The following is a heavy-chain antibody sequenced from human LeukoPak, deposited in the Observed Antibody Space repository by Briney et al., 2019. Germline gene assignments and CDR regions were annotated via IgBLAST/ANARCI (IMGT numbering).Heavy chain of an antibody. J-gene: IGHJ4*02. CDR2: VYYSGTT. Sequence: SETLSLTCTVSGYSISSGYYWGWIRQPPGKALEWIGSVYYSGTTSYNPSLKSRVTISVDMSKNHFSLRLRSVTAADTAMYYCARISLTGYAPISGYFDYWGQGTLVTVSS. D-gene: IGHD3-9*01. CDR3: ARISLTGYAPISGYFDY. CDR1: GYSISSGYY. V-gene: IGHV4-38-2*02.